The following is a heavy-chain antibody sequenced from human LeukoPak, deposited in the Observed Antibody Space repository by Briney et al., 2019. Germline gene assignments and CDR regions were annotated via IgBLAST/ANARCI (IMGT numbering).Heavy chain of an antibody. V-gene: IGHV3-23*01. CDR2: ISGSGGST. CDR3: AKEVPSILVLLWFGELFHDPSSDY. CDR1: GFTFSSYA. J-gene: IGHJ4*02. D-gene: IGHD3-10*01. Sequence: PGGSLRLSCAASGFTFSSYAMSWVRQAPGKGLEWVSAISGSGGSTYYADSVKGRFTISRDNSKNTLYLQMNSLRAEDTAVYYCAKEVPSILVLLWFGELFHDPSSDYWGQGTLVTVSS.